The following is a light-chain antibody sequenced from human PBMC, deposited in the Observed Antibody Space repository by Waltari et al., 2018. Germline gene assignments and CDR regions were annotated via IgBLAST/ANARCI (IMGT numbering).Light chain of an antibody. CDR1: ESHPYLV. Sequence: LASRASESHPYLVGWYQQRPGLPPRLIVFDVSKRVTGVPDRFSGRGSGSDFTLTVNRLEPEDFAVYYCQQYSSSPWTFGQGTKLE. V-gene: IGKV3D-20*01. CDR2: DVS. J-gene: IGKJ1*01. CDR3: QQYSSSPWT.